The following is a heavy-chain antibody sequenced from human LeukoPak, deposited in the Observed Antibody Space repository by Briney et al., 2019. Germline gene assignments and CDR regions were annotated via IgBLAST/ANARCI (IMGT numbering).Heavy chain of an antibody. CDR2: IKQDGSEK. Sequence: GGSLRLSCAASGLTFSSYWMTWVRQAPGKGLEWVANIKQDGSEKYYVDSVKGRFTISRDNARNSLYLQMNSLRVEDTAVYYCASWGPAAYCSNGSCSWGQGTLVTVSS. V-gene: IGHV3-7*01. CDR1: GLTFSSYW. CDR3: ASWGPAAYCSNGSCS. D-gene: IGHD2-15*01. J-gene: IGHJ5*02.